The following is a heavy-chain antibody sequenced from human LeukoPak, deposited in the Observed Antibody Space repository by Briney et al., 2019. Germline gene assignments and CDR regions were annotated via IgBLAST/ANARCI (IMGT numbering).Heavy chain of an antibody. J-gene: IGHJ4*02. CDR1: GFTFSNYW. CDR2: INKDGSEI. V-gene: IGHV3-7*01. CDR3: ARDKVSY. Sequence: GGSLRLSCAASGFTFSNYWMSWVRQAPGKGLEWVAHINKDGSEIYYVDSVKGRFTISRDNAKSSLSLQMNSLRVEDTAVYYCARDKVSYWGQGILVTVSS.